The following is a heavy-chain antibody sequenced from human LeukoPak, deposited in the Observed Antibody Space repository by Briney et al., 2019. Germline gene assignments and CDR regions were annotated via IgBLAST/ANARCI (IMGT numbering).Heavy chain of an antibody. J-gene: IGHJ6*02. V-gene: IGHV3-48*01. CDR3: ASTCSGGSCYYHYYYYGMDV. Sequence: GGSLRLSCAASGFTFSSYSMNWVRQAPGKGLEWVSCISSSSSTIYYADSVKGRFTISRDNAKNSLYLQMNSLRAEDTAVYYCASTCSGGSCYYHYYYYGMDVWGQGTTVTVSS. CDR1: GFTFSSYS. D-gene: IGHD2-15*01. CDR2: ISSSSSTI.